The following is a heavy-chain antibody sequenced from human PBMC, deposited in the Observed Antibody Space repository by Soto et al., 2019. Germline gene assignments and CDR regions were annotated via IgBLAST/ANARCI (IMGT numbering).Heavy chain of an antibody. Sequence: QVQLVQSGAEVKKPGSSVKVSCKASGGTFSSYAISWVRQAPGQGLEWMGGLIPIFGTANYAQKFQGRVTITADKSTSTAYMELSSLRSEDTAVYYCARDQDSNYYYYYGMDVWGQGTTVTVSS. V-gene: IGHV1-69*06. J-gene: IGHJ6*02. CDR1: GGTFSSYA. CDR3: ARDQDSNYYYYYGMDV. CDR2: LIPIFGTA. D-gene: IGHD4-4*01.